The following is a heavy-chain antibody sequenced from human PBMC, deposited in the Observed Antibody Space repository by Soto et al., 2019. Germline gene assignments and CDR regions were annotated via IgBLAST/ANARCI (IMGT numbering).Heavy chain of an antibody. D-gene: IGHD3-3*01. CDR3: AIYDFGIGLGYYDYGMDY. J-gene: IGHJ6*02. CDR2: IYYSGST. V-gene: IGHV4-39*01. Sequence: SETLSLTCTVSGGSISSSSYYWGWIRQPPGKGLEWFGSIYYSGSTYYNPSLKRRGTISVDTSKNQFSLKLSSVTAADSAVYYCAIYDFGIGLGYYDYGMDYWGQGTMVTVSS. CDR1: GGSISSSSYY.